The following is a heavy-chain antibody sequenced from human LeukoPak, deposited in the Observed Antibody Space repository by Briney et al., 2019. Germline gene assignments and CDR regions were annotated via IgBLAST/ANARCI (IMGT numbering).Heavy chain of an antibody. CDR1: GFTFDDYA. Sequence: GRSLRLSCAASGFTFDDYAMHWVRQAPGKGLEWVSGISWNSGSIGYADSVKGRFTISRDNAKNSLYLQTNSLRAEDTALYYCAKDTIAAAGTGAFDIWGQGTMVTVSS. D-gene: IGHD6-13*01. CDR2: ISWNSGSI. CDR3: AKDTIAAAGTGAFDI. V-gene: IGHV3-9*01. J-gene: IGHJ3*02.